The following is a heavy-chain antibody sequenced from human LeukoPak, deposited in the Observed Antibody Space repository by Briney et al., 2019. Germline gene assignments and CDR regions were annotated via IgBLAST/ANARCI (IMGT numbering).Heavy chain of an antibody. CDR1: GFSVSTRY. CDR3: ARVGDHFHWYLDL. Sequence: GGSLTLSCAASGFSVSTRYMNWVRQAPGKGLEWVSILYSGSDTYYADSVEGRFIISRDSSKNTLFLQMNDLRVEDTAVYYCARVGDHFHWYLDLWGRGTLVTISS. V-gene: IGHV3-53*01. D-gene: IGHD3-3*02. CDR2: LYSGSDT. J-gene: IGHJ2*01.